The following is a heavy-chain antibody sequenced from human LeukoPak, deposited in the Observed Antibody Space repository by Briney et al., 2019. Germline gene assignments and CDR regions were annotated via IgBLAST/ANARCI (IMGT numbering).Heavy chain of an antibody. CDR1: GYTFTSYG. V-gene: IGHV1-18*01. J-gene: IGHJ4*02. D-gene: IGHD1-1*01. Sequence: ASVKVSCKASGYTFTSYGISWVRQAPGQGLEWMGWSSTYNTDTKYAQNLQGRVTMTTDTSTNTACMELRDLRSDDTAVYYCARESNWAYYFDYWGQGTLV. CDR3: ARESNWAYYFDY. CDR2: SSTYNTDT.